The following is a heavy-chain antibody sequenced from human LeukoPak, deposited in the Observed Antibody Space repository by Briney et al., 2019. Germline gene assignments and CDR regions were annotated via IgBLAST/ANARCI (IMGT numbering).Heavy chain of an antibody. Sequence: PSETLSLTCAVYGGTFSGYYWSWVRQAPGKGLEWVLSVNDGGDNTYYADYLRGRFTVSRDNSRNTLWLQMNSLRAEDTAIYYCAKARGTTGWLPYFDYWGQGALVTVSS. CDR3: AKARGTTGWLPYFDY. J-gene: IGHJ4*02. V-gene: IGHV3-23*01. D-gene: IGHD6-19*01. CDR2: VNDGGDNT. CDR1: GGTFSGYY.